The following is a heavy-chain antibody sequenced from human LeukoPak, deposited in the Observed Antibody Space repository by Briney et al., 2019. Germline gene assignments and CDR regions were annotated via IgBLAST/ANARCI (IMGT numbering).Heavy chain of an antibody. V-gene: IGHV4-38-2*02. CDR1: GYSISSGYY. CDR3: AREGDVSGSYYNY. J-gene: IGHJ4*02. Sequence: PSETLSLTCTVSGYSISSGYYWGWIRQPPGEGLEWIGSVYHSGSTYYNPSLKSRVTISVDKSKNQFSLNLNSVTAADTAVYYCAREGDVSGSYYNYWGQGILVTVSS. D-gene: IGHD3-10*01. CDR2: VYHSGST.